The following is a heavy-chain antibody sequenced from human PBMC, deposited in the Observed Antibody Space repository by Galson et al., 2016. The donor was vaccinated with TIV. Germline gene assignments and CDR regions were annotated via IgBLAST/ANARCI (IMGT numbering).Heavy chain of an antibody. CDR3: ACYPNLFGSGNYYKDFDF. CDR1: GESLSDYY. J-gene: IGHJ4*02. CDR2: INHKGST. Sequence: SETLSLTCAVSGESLSDYYWNWIRQPPGKGLEWIGEINHKGSTNYNPSLKNRVSMSVDRSKSPFSLRLSSVTAADTAVYYCACYPNLFGSGNYYKDFDFWGQGILVTVSS. D-gene: IGHD3-10*01. V-gene: IGHV4-34*01.